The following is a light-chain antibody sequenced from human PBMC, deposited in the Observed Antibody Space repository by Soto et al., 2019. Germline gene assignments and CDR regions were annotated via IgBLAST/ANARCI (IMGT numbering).Light chain of an antibody. Sequence: QAVVTQPPSVSGAPGQRITIPCTGSKSNIGAGFDVHWYRQLPGTAPKLLIYATTSRPSGVPDRLSASKSGTSAFLVINGLQAEDEADYYCQSYGNNWGGFWLFGGGTKLTVL. CDR3: QSYGNNWGGFWL. CDR1: KSNIGAGFD. V-gene: IGLV1-40*01. J-gene: IGLJ3*02. CDR2: ATT.